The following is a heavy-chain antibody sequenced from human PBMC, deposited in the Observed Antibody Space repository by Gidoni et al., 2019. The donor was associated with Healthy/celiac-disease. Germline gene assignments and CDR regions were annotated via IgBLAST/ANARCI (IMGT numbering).Heavy chain of an antibody. CDR2: IWYDGSNK. D-gene: IGHD3-3*01. Sequence: QVQLVESGGGVVQPGRSLRLSCSASGFTFSSYGMHWVRQAPGKGLEWVAVIWYDGSNKYYADSVKGRFTISRDNSKNTLYLQMNSLRAEDTAVYYCARGTYYDFWSGYYTRRWGFDYWGQGTLVTVSS. J-gene: IGHJ4*02. V-gene: IGHV3-33*01. CDR1: GFTFSSYG. CDR3: ARGTYYDFWSGYYTRRWGFDY.